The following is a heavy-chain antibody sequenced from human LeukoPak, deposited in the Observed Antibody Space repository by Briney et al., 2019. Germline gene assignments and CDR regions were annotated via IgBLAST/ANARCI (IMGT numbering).Heavy chain of an antibody. CDR1: GGSISSGKW. Sequence: NSSETLSLTCGVSGGSISSGKWWSWVRQPPGKGLEWIGEISHSGSPNYNPSLKSRLTISVDLPRNQFSLDLRSVTAADTAVYYCARDAAAGYSLACWGQGTLVTVSS. CDR2: ISHSGSP. J-gene: IGHJ4*02. CDR3: ARDAAAGYSLAC. V-gene: IGHV4/OR15-8*01. D-gene: IGHD6-13*01.